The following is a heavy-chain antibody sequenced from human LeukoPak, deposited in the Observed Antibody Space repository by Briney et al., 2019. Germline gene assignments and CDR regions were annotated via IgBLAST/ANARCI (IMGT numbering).Heavy chain of an antibody. CDR3: LSAEFWCGYYFDN. V-gene: IGHV4-4*07. CDR1: GGSISSYY. J-gene: IGHJ4*02. CDR2: IYTSGST. Sequence: PSETLSLTCTVSGGSISSYYWSWIRQPAGKGLEWIGRIYTSGSTNYNPSLKSRVTMSVDTSKNQFSLKLSSVTAADTAVYYCLSAEFWCGYYFDNWGQGTLVTVSS. D-gene: IGHD3-3*01.